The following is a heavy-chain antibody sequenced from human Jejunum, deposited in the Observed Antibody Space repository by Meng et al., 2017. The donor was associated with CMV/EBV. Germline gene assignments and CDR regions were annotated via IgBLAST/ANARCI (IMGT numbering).Heavy chain of an antibody. CDR1: FSLTTSGMC. V-gene: IGHV2-70*01. D-gene: IGHD3-22*01. J-gene: IGHJ4*02. CDR2: IDWDDDK. Sequence: FSLTTSGMCVSWIRQPPGKALEWLAFIDWDDDKYYSTSLKTRLTISRDTSKNQVVLTMTNMDPEDTATYYCARGYESSGFYPPFDYWGQGTLVTSPQ. CDR3: ARGYESSGFYPPFDY.